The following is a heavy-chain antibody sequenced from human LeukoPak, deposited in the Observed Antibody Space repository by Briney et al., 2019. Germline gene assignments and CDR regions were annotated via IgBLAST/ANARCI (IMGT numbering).Heavy chain of an antibody. Sequence: PGGSLRLSCAASGFTVSTNETNWVRQAPGKGLEWVSSISSSSSYIYYADSVKGRFTISRDNAKNSLYLQMNSLRAEDTAVYYCARDATAGYCSGGSCFDAFDIWGQGTMVTVSS. CDR2: ISSSSSYI. CDR1: GFTVSTNE. CDR3: ARDATAGYCSGGSCFDAFDI. J-gene: IGHJ3*02. V-gene: IGHV3-21*01. D-gene: IGHD2-15*01.